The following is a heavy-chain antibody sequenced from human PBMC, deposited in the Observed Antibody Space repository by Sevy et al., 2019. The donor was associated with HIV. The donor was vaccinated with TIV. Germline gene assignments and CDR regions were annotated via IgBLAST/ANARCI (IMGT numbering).Heavy chain of an antibody. CDR1: GGSFSGYY. Sequence: SETLSLTCAVYGGSFSGYYWSWIRQPPGKGLEWIGEINHSGSTNYNPSLKSRVTISVDTSKNQFSLKLSSVTAADTAVYYCAREAWTYSSSWYSTYYYYYSMDVWGQGTTVTVSS. V-gene: IGHV4-34*01. D-gene: IGHD6-13*01. CDR3: AREAWTYSSSWYSTYYYYYSMDV. J-gene: IGHJ6*02. CDR2: INHSGST.